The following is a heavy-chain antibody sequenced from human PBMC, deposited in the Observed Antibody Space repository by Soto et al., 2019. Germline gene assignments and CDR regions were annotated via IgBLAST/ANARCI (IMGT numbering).Heavy chain of an antibody. CDR1: GLTFSSYA. Sequence: GGSLRLSCAASGLTFSSYAMSWVRQAPGKGLEWVSSISGSGGSTYYADSVKGRFTISRDNSKKTLYLQMNSLRPEDTALYYCAKDEYYYSRSGYYIFDSWGQGTLVTVSS. CDR2: ISGSGGST. J-gene: IGHJ4*02. V-gene: IGHV3-23*01. D-gene: IGHD3-22*01. CDR3: AKDEYYYSRSGYYIFDS.